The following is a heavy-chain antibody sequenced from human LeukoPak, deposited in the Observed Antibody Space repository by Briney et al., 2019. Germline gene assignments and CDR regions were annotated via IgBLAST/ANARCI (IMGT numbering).Heavy chain of an antibody. D-gene: IGHD1-26*01. J-gene: IGHJ4*02. V-gene: IGHV4-4*02. CDR1: GGSLSSTNW. CDR2: ISLSGLT. Sequence: PSGTLSLTCGVSGGSLSSTNWWSCVRQPPGQGLEWIGEISLSGLTNYNPSLKSRVTMSLDKSKNHLSLNLTSVTAADTAVYYCSRESGAFSPLGYWGQGTLVTVSS. CDR3: SRESGAFSPLGY.